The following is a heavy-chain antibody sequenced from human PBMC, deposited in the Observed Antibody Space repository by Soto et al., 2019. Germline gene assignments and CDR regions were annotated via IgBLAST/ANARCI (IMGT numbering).Heavy chain of an antibody. V-gene: IGHV1-69*06. CDR1: GGTFSSYA. J-gene: IGHJ5*02. CDR3: AREGYDFWSGYSNWFDP. D-gene: IGHD3-3*01. CDR2: IIPIFGTA. Sequence: QVQLVQSGAEVKKPGSSVKVSCKASGGTFSSYAISWVRQAPGQGLEWMGGIIPIFGTANYAQKFQARVTITADKSTSTAYMELSSRRSEDTAVYYCAREGYDFWSGYSNWFDPWGQGTLVTVSS.